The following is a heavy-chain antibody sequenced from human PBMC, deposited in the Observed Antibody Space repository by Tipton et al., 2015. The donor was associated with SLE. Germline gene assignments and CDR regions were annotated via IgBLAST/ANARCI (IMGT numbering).Heavy chain of an antibody. V-gene: IGHV4-4*09. CDR2: IYTSGTT. CDR1: GGSISSHY. Sequence: TLSLTCTVSGGSISSHYWSWIRQPAGKGLEWIGYIYTSGTTNYNPSLKSRVTISVDTSKNQFSLRLSSVTAADTAVYYCARGGIVGATGYWGQGTLVTVSS. D-gene: IGHD1-26*01. CDR3: ARGGIVGATGY. J-gene: IGHJ4*02.